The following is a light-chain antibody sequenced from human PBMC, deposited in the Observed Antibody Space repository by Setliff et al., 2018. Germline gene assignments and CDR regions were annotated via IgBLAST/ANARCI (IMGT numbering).Light chain of an antibody. Sequence: QSALAQPASVSGSPRQSITISCTGTSSDVGGYNYVSWYQQHPGKAPKLMIYDVSKRPSGVSNRFSGSKSGNTASLTISGLQAEDEADYYCSSYISSSTFVFGTGTKVTVL. J-gene: IGLJ1*01. CDR3: SSYISSSTFV. V-gene: IGLV2-14*01. CDR1: SSDVGGYNY. CDR2: DVS.